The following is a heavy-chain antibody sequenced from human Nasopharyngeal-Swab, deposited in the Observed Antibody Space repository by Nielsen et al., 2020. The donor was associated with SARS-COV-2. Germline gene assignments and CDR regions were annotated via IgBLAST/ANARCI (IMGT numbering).Heavy chain of an antibody. Sequence: GESLKISCAASGFSLSSYWMHWVRQAPGKGLSWVSRINPDGNTINYADSVKGRFTISRDTAKNTLYLQMSSLRVEDTAVYHCAVSGYGGPLDYWGQGTLVTVST. V-gene: IGHV3-74*01. CDR1: GFSLSSYW. D-gene: IGHD3-10*01. CDR2: INPDGNTI. CDR3: AVSGYGGPLDY. J-gene: IGHJ4*02.